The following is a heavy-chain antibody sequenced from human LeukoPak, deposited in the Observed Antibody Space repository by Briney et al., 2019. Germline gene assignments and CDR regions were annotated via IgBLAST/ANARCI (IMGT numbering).Heavy chain of an antibody. V-gene: IGHV4-4*02. J-gene: IGHJ4*02. CDR3: TREDRPYCPFAY. CDR2: IAHDGTT. CDR1: GGSIDITNY. Sequence: NPSGTLSLTCGVSGGSIDITNYWSWVRQASGKGLEWIGEIAHDGTTNYNPSLRSRVAMSFDRANNQFSLSLTSVTAADTAVYYCTREDRPYCPFAYWGQGVLVTVSS. D-gene: IGHD1-26*01.